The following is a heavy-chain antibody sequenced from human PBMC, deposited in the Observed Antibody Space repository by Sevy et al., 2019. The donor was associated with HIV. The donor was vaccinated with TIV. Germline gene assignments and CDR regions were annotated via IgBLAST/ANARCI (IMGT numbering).Heavy chain of an antibody. D-gene: IGHD4-4*01. Sequence: GGYLRLSCAASGFAFSRYWMTCVRQAPGKGLEWVANIKPDGSEQYFVGSVRGRFTISRDNAKNSMYLQMNSLRGEDTADYFCTRLSIREPDESNNYRSYYRWFDSWGQGTQVAVSS. CDR2: IKPDGSEQ. J-gene: IGHJ5*01. V-gene: IGHV3-7*01. CDR1: GFAFSRYW. CDR3: TRLSIREPDESNNYRSYYRWFDS.